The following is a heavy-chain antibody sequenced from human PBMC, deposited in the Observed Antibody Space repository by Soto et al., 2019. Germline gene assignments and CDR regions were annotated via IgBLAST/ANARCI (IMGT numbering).Heavy chain of an antibody. CDR1: GGSISSGGYS. CDR2: IYHSGST. V-gene: IGHV4-30-2*01. CDR3: ARVGYSSGWWFDY. D-gene: IGHD6-19*01. J-gene: IGHJ4*02. Sequence: SETLSLTCAVSGGSISSGGYSWSWIRQPPGKGLEWIGYIYHSGSTYYNPSLKSRVTISVDTSKNQFSLKLSSVTAADTAVYYCARVGYSSGWWFDYWGQGTLVTVSS.